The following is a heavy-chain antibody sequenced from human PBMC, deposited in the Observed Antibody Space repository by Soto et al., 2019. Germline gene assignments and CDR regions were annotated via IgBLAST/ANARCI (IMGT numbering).Heavy chain of an antibody. J-gene: IGHJ4*02. Sequence: PGGSLRLSCSASGFTFSGHAMGWVRQAPGKGLEWVSAIIADGGRAYYAESVEGRFTMSRDNSKNTLSLQMNTLRAEDTAVYYCAKDKMEQWLVGGYFDNWGPGTQVTVSS. CDR3: AKDKMEQWLVGGYFDN. CDR2: IIADGGRA. D-gene: IGHD6-19*01. V-gene: IGHV3-23*01. CDR1: GFTFSGHA.